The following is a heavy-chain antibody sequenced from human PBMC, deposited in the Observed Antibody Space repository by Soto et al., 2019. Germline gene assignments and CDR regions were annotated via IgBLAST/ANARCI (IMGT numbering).Heavy chain of an antibody. CDR3: ARAARWELLQPFDY. Sequence: SETLSLTCTVSGGSISSYYWSWIRQPPGKGLEWIGYIYYSGSTNYNPSLKSRVTISVDTSKNQFSLKLSSMTAADTAVYYCARAARWELLQPFDYWGQGTLVTVS. CDR1: GGSISSYY. V-gene: IGHV4-59*01. D-gene: IGHD1-26*01. J-gene: IGHJ4*02. CDR2: IYYSGST.